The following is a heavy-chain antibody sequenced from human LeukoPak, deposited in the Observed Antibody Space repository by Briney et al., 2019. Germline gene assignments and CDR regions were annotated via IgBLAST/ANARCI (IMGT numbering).Heavy chain of an antibody. CDR2: IKSKTDGGTT. V-gene: IGHV3-15*01. CDR3: TIPITMVRGVITPADYFDY. Sequence: GGSLRLSCAASGFTFSNAWMSWVRQAPGKGLEWVGRIKSKTDGGTTDYAAPVKGRFTISRDDSKNTLYLQTNSLKTEDTAVYYCTIPITMVRGVITPADYFDYWGQGTLVTVSS. D-gene: IGHD3-10*01. J-gene: IGHJ4*02. CDR1: GFTFSNAW.